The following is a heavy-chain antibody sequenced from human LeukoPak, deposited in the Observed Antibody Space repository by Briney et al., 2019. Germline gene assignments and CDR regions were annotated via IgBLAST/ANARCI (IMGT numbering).Heavy chain of an antibody. CDR1: GGSINSYY. CDR2: IYYSGST. CDR3: ARFPGSDA. V-gene: IGHV4-59*01. J-gene: IGHJ5*02. D-gene: IGHD3-10*01. Sequence: SETLSLTCTVSGGSINSYYWGWIRQPPGKGLEWIGYIYYSGSTRYNPSLKSRVTISLDTSKNQFSLKVTSVTAADTAVYYCARFPGSDAWGQGTLVTVSS.